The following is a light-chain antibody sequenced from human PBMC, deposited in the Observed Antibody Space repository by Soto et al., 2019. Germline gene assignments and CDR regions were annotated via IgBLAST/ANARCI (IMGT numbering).Light chain of an antibody. V-gene: IGKV1-39*01. Sequence: DIQMTQFPSSLSAAVGDRVTITCLASQSVNYYLNWYQQKPGKAPKLLIYGASSLQSGVQSRFSGSGSGTDFTLSITSLQPEDFATYYCQQTSSTPLTFGGGTKVDIK. CDR2: GAS. CDR3: QQTSSTPLT. CDR1: QSVNYY. J-gene: IGKJ4*01.